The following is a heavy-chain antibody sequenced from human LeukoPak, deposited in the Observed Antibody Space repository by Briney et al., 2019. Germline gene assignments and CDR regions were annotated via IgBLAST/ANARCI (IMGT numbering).Heavy chain of an antibody. CDR1: GFTFSSYS. D-gene: IGHD2-15*01. J-gene: IGHJ1*01. CDR2: ISSSSSYI. Sequence: GGSLRLSCAASGFTFSSYSMNWVRQAPGKGLEWVSSISSSSSYIYYADSVKGRFTISRDNAKNSLYLQMNSLRAEDTAVYYCARDRNSGGSSEYFQHWGQGTLVTVSS. CDR3: ARDRNSGGSSEYFQH. V-gene: IGHV3-21*01.